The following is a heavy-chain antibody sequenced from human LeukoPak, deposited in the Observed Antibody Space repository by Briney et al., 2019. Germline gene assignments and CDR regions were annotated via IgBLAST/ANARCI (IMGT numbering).Heavy chain of an antibody. J-gene: IGHJ4*02. CDR1: GFTFSSYG. Sequence: GGSLRLSCAASGFTFSSYGMHWVRQAPGKGLEWVAFIRYDGSNKYYADSVKGRFTISRDNSKNTLYLQMNSLRAEDTAVYYCAKIARFLEWLPDYWGQGTLVTVSS. V-gene: IGHV3-30*02. CDR2: IRYDGSNK. D-gene: IGHD3-3*01. CDR3: AKIARFLEWLPDY.